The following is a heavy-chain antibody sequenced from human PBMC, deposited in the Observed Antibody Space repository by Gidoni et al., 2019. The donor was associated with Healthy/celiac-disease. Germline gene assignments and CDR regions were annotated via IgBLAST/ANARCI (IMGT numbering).Heavy chain of an antibody. J-gene: IGHJ4*02. Sequence: EVQLLESGGGVVQPGGTLRRPGAASAFTFSRFAMSWVRQAQGQGLEWVSASSGSGGSTYCAASVKGRFTISSDNSKNTLYLQMNSLRAEHTAVYSCAKDRGAAAGSGGYFDYWGQGTLVTVSS. CDR3: AKDRGAAAGSGGYFDY. V-gene: IGHV3-23*01. D-gene: IGHD6-13*01. CDR2: SSGSGGST. CDR1: AFTFSRFA.